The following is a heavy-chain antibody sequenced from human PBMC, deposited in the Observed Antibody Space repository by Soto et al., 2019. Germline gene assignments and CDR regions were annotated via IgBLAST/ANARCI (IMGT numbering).Heavy chain of an antibody. V-gene: IGHV4-34*01. J-gene: IGHJ5*02. D-gene: IGHD1-26*01. Sequence: QVQLQQWGAGLLKPSETLSLTCAVYGGSFSGYYWSWIRQPPGKGLEWIGEINHSGSTNYNPSLKSRVTISVDTSKNQFSLKLSSGTAADTAVYYCARGGWELRRGGWFDPWGQGTLVTVSS. CDR1: GGSFSGYY. CDR3: ARGGWELRRGGWFDP. CDR2: INHSGST.